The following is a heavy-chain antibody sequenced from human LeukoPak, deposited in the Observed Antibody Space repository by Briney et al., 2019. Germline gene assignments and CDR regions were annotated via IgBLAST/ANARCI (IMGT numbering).Heavy chain of an antibody. V-gene: IGHV3-30-3*01. Sequence: GTSLTLSCTASGFTFSSYAMHWVRQAPGKGLEWVAVISYDGSSKYYTDSVKGRFTISKDNSKNTLYMHMSSLGAEDTAVYYCAIQIAMTDEYFQHWGQGTLVTVSS. CDR2: ISYDGSSK. D-gene: IGHD6-19*01. CDR1: GFTFSSYA. J-gene: IGHJ1*01. CDR3: AIQIAMTDEYFQH.